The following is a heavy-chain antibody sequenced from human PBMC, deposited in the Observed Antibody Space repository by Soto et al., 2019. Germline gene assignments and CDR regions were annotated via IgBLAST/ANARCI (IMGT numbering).Heavy chain of an antibody. CDR1: GGSISSYY. Sequence: SETLSLTCTVSGGSISSYYWSWIRQPPGKGLEWIGYIYYSGSTNYNPSLKSRVTISVDTSKNQFSLKLSSVTAADTAVYYCARVTSSSGTYYYGMDVWGQGTTVTVS. D-gene: IGHD6-6*01. CDR2: IYYSGST. J-gene: IGHJ6*02. CDR3: ARVTSSSGTYYYGMDV. V-gene: IGHV4-59*01.